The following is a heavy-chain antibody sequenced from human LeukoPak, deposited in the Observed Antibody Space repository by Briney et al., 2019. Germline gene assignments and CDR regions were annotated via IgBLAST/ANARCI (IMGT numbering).Heavy chain of an antibody. CDR3: ARAILTGYSPYYFDY. CDR1: GYSFTSYW. J-gene: IGHJ4*02. V-gene: IGHV5-51*01. D-gene: IGHD3-9*01. Sequence: GESLKISCKGSGYSFTSYWIGWVRQMPGEGLEWMGIIYPGDSDTRYSPSFQGQVTISADKSISTAYLQWSSLKASDTAMYYCARAILTGYSPYYFDYWGQGTLVTVSS. CDR2: IYPGDSDT.